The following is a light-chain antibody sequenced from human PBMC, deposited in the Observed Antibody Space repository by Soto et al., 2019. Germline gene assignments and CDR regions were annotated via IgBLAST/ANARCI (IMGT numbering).Light chain of an antibody. CDR2: GAS. J-gene: IGKJ2*01. CDR3: QQYNDWYT. V-gene: IGKV3-15*01. Sequence: EIVMTQSLATLSVSPGERATLSCRASQSVTSNLAWYQQRPGQAPRLLMYGASTRATGIPARFSGSGSGTEFTLTISSLQSEDFAVYYCQQYNDWYTFGQGTKLEIK. CDR1: QSVTSN.